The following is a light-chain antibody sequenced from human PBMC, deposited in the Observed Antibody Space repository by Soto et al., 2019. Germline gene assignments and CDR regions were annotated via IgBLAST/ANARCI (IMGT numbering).Light chain of an antibody. CDR3: QQYNNWWT. J-gene: IGKJ1*01. CDR2: GAS. V-gene: IGKV3-15*01. CDR1: QSVSTS. Sequence: EIVMTQSPATLSVSPGERATLSCRASQSVSTSLAWCQQKPGQAPRLLISGASTRATGVPARFSGSGSETEFTLTISSLQSEDFAVYYCQQYNNWWTFGQGTKAEIK.